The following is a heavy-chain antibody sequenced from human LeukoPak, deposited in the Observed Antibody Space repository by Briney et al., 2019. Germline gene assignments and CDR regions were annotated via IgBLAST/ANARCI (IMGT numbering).Heavy chain of an antibody. D-gene: IGHD2-2*01. Sequence: ASVKVSCKASGYTFTGYYMHWVRQAPGQGLEWMGWINPNSGGTNYAQKFQGWVTMTRDTSISTAYMELSRLRSDDTAVYYCATPHYCSSTSCLSDYYGMDVWGQGTTVTVSS. CDR3: ATPHYCSSTSCLSDYYGMDV. V-gene: IGHV1-2*04. CDR1: GYTFTGYY. CDR2: INPNSGGT. J-gene: IGHJ6*02.